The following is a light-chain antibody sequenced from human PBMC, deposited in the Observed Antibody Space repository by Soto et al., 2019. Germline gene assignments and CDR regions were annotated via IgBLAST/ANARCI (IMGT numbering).Light chain of an antibody. CDR2: DAS. Sequence: AIRVTQSPSALSAYPRDRVPITCRSSQGISSYLAWYQQKPGKAPKLLIYDASNLESGVPSRFSGRRSGTEFTLTIAGLQPEDFATYYCQQYESYSPLTFGGGTKVDIK. CDR1: QGISSY. V-gene: IGKV1-8*01. J-gene: IGKJ4*01. CDR3: QQYESYSPLT.